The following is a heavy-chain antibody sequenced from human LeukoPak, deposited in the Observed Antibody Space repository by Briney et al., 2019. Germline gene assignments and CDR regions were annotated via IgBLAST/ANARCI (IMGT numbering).Heavy chain of an antibody. Sequence: GGSLRLSCAASGFTVSSSWMSWVSQAPGKGLEWVANIKQDGSEKYYVDSVKGRFTISRDNAKNSLYLQMNSLRAEDTDVYFCARVGPPLYYFDYWGQGTLVTVSS. CDR1: GFTVSSSW. J-gene: IGHJ4*02. V-gene: IGHV3-7*01. CDR2: IKQDGSEK. CDR3: ARVGPPLYYFDY.